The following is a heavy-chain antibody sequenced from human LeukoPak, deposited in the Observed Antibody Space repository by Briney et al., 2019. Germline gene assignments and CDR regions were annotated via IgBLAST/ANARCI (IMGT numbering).Heavy chain of an antibody. CDR2: ISAYNGNT. J-gene: IGHJ3*02. CDR1: GYTFTSYG. V-gene: IGHV1-18*01. Sequence: GASVKVSCKASGYTFTSYGISWVRQAPGQGLEWMGWISAYNGNTNYAQKLQGRVTMTTDTSTGTAYMELRSLRSDDTAVYYCARDGAGDIVVVPASVIDAFDIWGQGTMVTVSS. CDR3: ARDGAGDIVVVPASVIDAFDI. D-gene: IGHD2-2*01.